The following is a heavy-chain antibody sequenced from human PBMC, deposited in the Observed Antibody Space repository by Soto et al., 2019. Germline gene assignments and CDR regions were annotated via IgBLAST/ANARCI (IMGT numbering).Heavy chain of an antibody. J-gene: IGHJ4*02. CDR2: INHSGST. CDR1: GGSFSGYY. Sequence: PSETLSLTCAVYGGSFSGYYWSWIRQPPGKGLEWIGEINHSGSTNYNPSLKSRVTISVDTSKNQFSLRAEDTAVYYCARDRYTVVTGTDYWGQGTLVTVSS. CDR3: ARDRYTVVTGTDY. D-gene: IGHD1-20*01. V-gene: IGHV4-34*01.